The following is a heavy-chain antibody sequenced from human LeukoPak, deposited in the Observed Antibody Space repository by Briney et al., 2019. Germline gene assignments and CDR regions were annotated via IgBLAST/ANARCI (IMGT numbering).Heavy chain of an antibody. D-gene: IGHD6-13*01. Sequence: GGSLRLSCAASGFTFSSYSMNWVHQAPGKGLEWVSSISSSSSYIYYADSVKGRFTISRDNAKNSLYLQMNSLRAEDTAVYYCAREGAAAGTEAFDIWGQGTMVTVSS. CDR3: AREGAAAGTEAFDI. V-gene: IGHV3-21*01. J-gene: IGHJ3*02. CDR1: GFTFSSYS. CDR2: ISSSSSYI.